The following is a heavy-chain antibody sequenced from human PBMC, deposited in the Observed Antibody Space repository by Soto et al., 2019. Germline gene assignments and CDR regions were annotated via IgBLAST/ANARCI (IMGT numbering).Heavy chain of an antibody. CDR3: ANRAGSGSYYRAQYYFDY. D-gene: IGHD3-10*01. V-gene: IGHV3-23*01. Sequence: GGSLRLSCAASGFTFSSYAMSWVRQAPGKGLEWVSAISGSGGSTYYADSVKGRFTISRDNSKNTLYLQMNSLRAEDTAVYYCANRAGSGSYYRAQYYFDYWGQGTLVTVSS. CDR1: GFTFSSYA. J-gene: IGHJ4*02. CDR2: ISGSGGST.